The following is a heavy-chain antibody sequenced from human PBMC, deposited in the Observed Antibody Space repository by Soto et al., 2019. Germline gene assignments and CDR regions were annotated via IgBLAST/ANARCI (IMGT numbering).Heavy chain of an antibody. J-gene: IGHJ5*02. V-gene: IGHV4-31*03. CDR1: GGSISSGGYY. Sequence: SETLSLTCTVSGGSISSGGYYWSWIRQHPGKGLEWIGYIYYSGSTYYNPSLKSRVTISVGTSKNQFSLKLSSVTAADTAVYYCARSKSGGLWFDPWGQGTLVTVSS. CDR3: ARSKSGGLWFDP. CDR2: IYYSGST. D-gene: IGHD3-10*01.